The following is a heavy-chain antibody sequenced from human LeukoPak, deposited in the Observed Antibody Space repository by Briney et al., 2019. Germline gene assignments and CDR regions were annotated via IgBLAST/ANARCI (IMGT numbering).Heavy chain of an antibody. CDR3: AKAVTGTLGVYYMDV. Sequence: GGSLRLSCAASGFTFDDYAMHWVRQAPGKGLEWVSGISWNSGSIGYADSMKGRFTISRDNAKNSLYLQMNSLRAEDMALYYCAKAVTGTLGVYYMDVWGKGTTVTVSS. CDR1: GFTFDDYA. D-gene: IGHD1-20*01. V-gene: IGHV3-9*03. J-gene: IGHJ6*03. CDR2: ISWNSGSI.